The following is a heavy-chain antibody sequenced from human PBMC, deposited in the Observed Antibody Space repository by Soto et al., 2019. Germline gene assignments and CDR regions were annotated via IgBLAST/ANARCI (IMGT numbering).Heavy chain of an antibody. J-gene: IGHJ6*02. CDR2: IYHSGST. CDR3: ARTRNEAYGLDV. V-gene: IGHV4-4*02. CDR1: GGSISSSNW. Sequence: QVQLQESGPGLVKPSGTLSLTCAVSGGSISSSNWWNWVRQPPGKGLEWIGEIYHSGSTNYNPSLKSRGTISVDKTNNQCSLKLSSVTAADTAVYYCARTRNEAYGLDVWGQGTTVTVSS.